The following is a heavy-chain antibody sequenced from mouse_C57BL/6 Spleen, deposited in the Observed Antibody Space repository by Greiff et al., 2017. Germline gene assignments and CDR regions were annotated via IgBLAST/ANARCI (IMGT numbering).Heavy chain of an antibody. CDR1: GFNIKDYY. D-gene: IGHD2-4*01. CDR3: TACHTYDYDSMFAY. J-gene: IGHJ3*01. V-gene: IGHV14-1*01. Sequence: VQLQQSGAELVRPGASVKLSCTASGFNIKDYYMHWVKQRPEQGLEWIGRIDPEDGDTEYAPKFQGKATMTAATSSNTAYLQLSRLTSEDTAVYYCTACHTYDYDSMFAYWGQGTLVTVSA. CDR2: IDPEDGDT.